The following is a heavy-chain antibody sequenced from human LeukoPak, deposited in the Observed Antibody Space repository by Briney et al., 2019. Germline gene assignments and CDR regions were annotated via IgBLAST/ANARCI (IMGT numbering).Heavy chain of an antibody. CDR2: INWNSGSI. Sequence: SGGSLRLSCAASGFTFDDYAMHWVRQAPGKGLEWVSGINWNSGSIDYAGSVKGRFTISRDNAMNSLYLQMNTLRPEDTALYYCAKGTQRGNSGWGYFFDQWGQGTLVTVSS. CDR3: AKGTQRGNSGWGYFFDQ. V-gene: IGHV3-9*01. D-gene: IGHD6-19*01. CDR1: GFTFDDYA. J-gene: IGHJ4*02.